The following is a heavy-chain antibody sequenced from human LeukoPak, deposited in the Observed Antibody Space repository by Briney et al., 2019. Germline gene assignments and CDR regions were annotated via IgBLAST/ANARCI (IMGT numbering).Heavy chain of an antibody. J-gene: IGHJ4*02. CDR1: GFTFSSYW. CDR2: IKQDGSEK. CDR3: ARDLTIVLMVYATTYDY. Sequence: GGSLRLSRAASGFTFSSYWMSWVRQAPGKGLEWVANIKQDGSEKYYVDSVKGRFTISRDNAKNSLYLQMNSLRAEDTAVYYCARDLTIVLMVYATTYDYWGQGTLVTVSS. D-gene: IGHD2-8*01. V-gene: IGHV3-7*01.